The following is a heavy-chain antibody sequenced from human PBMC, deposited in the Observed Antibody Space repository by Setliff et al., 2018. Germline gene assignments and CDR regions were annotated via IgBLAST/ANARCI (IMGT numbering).Heavy chain of an antibody. CDR1: GGSISSSSYY. D-gene: IGHD3-3*01. CDR3: ASWYYDFWSGYYIPGYFDY. Sequence: PSETLSLTCTVSGGSISSSSYYWGWIRQPQGKGLEWIGSIYYSGSTYYNPSLKSRVTISVDTSKNQFSLKLSSVTAADTAVYYCASWYYDFWSGYYIPGYFDYWGQGTLVTVSS. CDR2: IYYSGST. J-gene: IGHJ4*02. V-gene: IGHV4-39*01.